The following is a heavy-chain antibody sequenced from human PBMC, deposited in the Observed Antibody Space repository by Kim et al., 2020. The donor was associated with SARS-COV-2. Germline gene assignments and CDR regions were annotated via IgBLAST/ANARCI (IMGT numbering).Heavy chain of an antibody. Sequence: SNKYYADSVKGRFTISRDNSKNTLYLQMNSLRAEDTAVYYCARGTMVLDYWGQGTLVTVSS. J-gene: IGHJ4*02. V-gene: IGHV3-33*01. CDR2: SNK. D-gene: IGHD3-10*01. CDR3: ARGTMVLDY.